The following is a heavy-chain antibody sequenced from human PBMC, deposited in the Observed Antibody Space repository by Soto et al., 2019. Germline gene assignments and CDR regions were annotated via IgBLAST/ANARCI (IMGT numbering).Heavy chain of an antibody. J-gene: IGHJ4*02. CDR2: IYYSGST. CDR1: GGSISSGDYY. CDR3: AREGNTYYYDSSGPFDY. D-gene: IGHD3-22*01. Sequence: QVQLQESGPGLVKPSQTLSLTCTVSGGSISSGDYYWSWIRQPPGKGLEWIGYIYYSGSTYYNPSLNSRVTISVDTSTNQFSLKLSSVIAADTAVYYCAREGNTYYYDSSGPFDYWGQGTLVTVSS. V-gene: IGHV4-30-4*01.